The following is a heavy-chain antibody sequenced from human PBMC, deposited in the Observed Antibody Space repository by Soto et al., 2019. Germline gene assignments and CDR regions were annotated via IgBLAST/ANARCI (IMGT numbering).Heavy chain of an antibody. CDR1: GGSISSYD. Sequence: SETLSLTCTVSGGSISSYDWSWIRQPPGKGLEWIGYIYYSGSTNYNPSLKSRVTISVDTSKNQFSLKLSSVTAADTAVYYCARLQGRDYYYYYGMDVWGQGTTVTVS. CDR3: ARLQGRDYYYYYGMDV. CDR2: IYYSGST. V-gene: IGHV4-59*01. J-gene: IGHJ6*02.